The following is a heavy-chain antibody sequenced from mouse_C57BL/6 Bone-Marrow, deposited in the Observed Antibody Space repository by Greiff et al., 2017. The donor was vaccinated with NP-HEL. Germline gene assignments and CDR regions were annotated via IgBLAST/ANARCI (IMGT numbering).Heavy chain of an antibody. Sequence: QVQLKQSGPGLVQPSQSLSITCTVSGFSLTSYGVHWVRQSPGKGLEWLGVIWRGGSTDYNAAFMSRLSITKDNSKIQVFFKMNSLQADDTAIYYCAKRSDYYGSIFAYWGQGTLVTVSA. J-gene: IGHJ3*01. V-gene: IGHV2-5*01. D-gene: IGHD1-1*01. CDR3: AKRSDYYGSIFAY. CDR1: GFSLTSYG. CDR2: IWRGGST.